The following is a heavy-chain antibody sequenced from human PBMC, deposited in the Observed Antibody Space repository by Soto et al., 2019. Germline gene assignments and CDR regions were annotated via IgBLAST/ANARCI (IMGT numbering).Heavy chain of an antibody. J-gene: IGHJ5*02. CDR3: ARGDYDFWSGYYSGWWFDP. CDR1: GYTFTSFG. CDR2: ITTDKGKT. V-gene: IGHV1-18*01. Sequence: GASVKVSCKTSGYTFTSFGISWVRQAPGQGLEWMGWITTDKGKTNYAQKFQGRVTMTTDTSTSTAYMELRSLRSDDTAVYYCARGDYDFWSGYYSGWWFDPWGQGTLVTVSS. D-gene: IGHD3-3*01.